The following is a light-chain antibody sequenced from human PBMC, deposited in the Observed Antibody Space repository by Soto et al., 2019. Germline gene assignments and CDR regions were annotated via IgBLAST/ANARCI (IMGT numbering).Light chain of an antibody. J-gene: IGKJ3*01. V-gene: IGKV1-5*01. CDR1: QSISRW. CDR3: QRYNSYSIFT. CDR2: DAS. Sequence: DIQMTQSPSTLSASVGDRVTITCRASQSISRWLAWYQQKPGKAPKLLIYDASSLQSGVPSRFSGSVSETEFNLTIRSLQPDDFATYFCQRYNSYSIFTFGPGTKVDTK.